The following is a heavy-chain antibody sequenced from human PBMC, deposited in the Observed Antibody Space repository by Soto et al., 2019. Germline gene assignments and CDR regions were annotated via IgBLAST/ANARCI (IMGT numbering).Heavy chain of an antibody. Sequence: GGSLRLSCAASGFTFSSYSMNWVRQAPGKGLEWVSYISRSSRTIYYADSVQGRFTISRDNAKNSLYLQMNSLRAEDTAVYYCVRTIRWQGEVAAPLGDAFDIWGQGTMVTVSS. CDR1: GFTFSSYS. D-gene: IGHD2-15*01. CDR2: ISRSSRTI. CDR3: VRTIRWQGEVAAPLGDAFDI. J-gene: IGHJ3*02. V-gene: IGHV3-48*01.